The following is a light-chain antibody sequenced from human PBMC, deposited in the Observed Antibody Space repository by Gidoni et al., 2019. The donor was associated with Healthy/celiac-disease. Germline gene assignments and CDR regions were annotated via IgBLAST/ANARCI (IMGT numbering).Light chain of an antibody. V-gene: IGKV3-11*01. J-gene: IGKJ4*01. CDR2: AAS. CDR1: QSVSSY. CDR3: QQRSNWTSLT. Sequence: DIVLTQSPATLSLSPGERATLSCRASQSVSSYIAWYQQKPGQAPRLLIYAASDRATGIPARLSGSGSGKDFTLTISSLEPEDFTVYYCQQRSNWTSLTFGGGTKVEIK.